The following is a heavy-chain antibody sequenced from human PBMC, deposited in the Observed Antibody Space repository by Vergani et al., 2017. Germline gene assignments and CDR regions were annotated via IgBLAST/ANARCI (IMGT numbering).Heavy chain of an antibody. J-gene: IGHJ4*02. CDR2: VHRNGNT. D-gene: IGHD3-10*01. CDR1: GYSVGSGYY. Sequence: QVDLQESGPGLVQSSETLSLNCAVSGYSVGSGYYWGWIRPPPGRGLEWIGCVHRNGNTYYTSSLRIRATISRDTSKNQFSLRLTSVTAADTAVYYCARQNPYGSAHVDFWGRGVLVIVSA. V-gene: IGHV4-38-2*01. CDR3: ARQNPYGSAHVDF.